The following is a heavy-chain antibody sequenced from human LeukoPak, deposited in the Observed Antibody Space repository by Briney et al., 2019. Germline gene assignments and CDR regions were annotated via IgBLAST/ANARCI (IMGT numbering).Heavy chain of an antibody. CDR2: IKQDGSEK. CDR1: GYTFSSYW. J-gene: IGHJ4*02. CDR3: ARANDGSFFDY. Sequence: GGSLRLSCAASGYTFSSYWMSWVRQAPGKGLEWVANIKQDGSEKYYVDSVKGRFTISRDNAKNSLYLQMNSLRAEDTAVYYCARANDGSFFDYWGQGTLVTVSS. D-gene: IGHD2-8*01. V-gene: IGHV3-7*01.